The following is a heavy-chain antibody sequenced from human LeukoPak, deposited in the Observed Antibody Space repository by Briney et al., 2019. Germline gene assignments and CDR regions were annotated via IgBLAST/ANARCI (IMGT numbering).Heavy chain of an antibody. CDR1: GFTFSSYE. V-gene: IGHV3-48*03. D-gene: IGHD1-26*01. CDR2: ISSSGSTI. J-gene: IGHJ4*02. CDR3: ARDRYSGSSLGGY. Sequence: GGSLRLSCAASGFTFSSYEMNWVRQAPGKGLEWVSYISSSGSTIYYADSVKGRFTISRDNAKNSLYLQMNSLRAEDTAVYYCARDRYSGSSLGGYWGQGTLVTVSS.